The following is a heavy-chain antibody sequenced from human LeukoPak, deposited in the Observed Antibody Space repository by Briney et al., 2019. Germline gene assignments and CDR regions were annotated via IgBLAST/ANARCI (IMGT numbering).Heavy chain of an antibody. J-gene: IGHJ6*02. CDR1: GFTFSSYG. D-gene: IGHD6-19*01. Sequence: GGSLRLSCAASGFTFSSYGTHWVRQAPGKGLEWVAVISYDGSNKYYADSVKGRFTISRDNSKNTLYLQMNSLRAEDTAVYYCAKDAGSSGWYPYYYYGMDVWGQGTTVTVSS. CDR2: ISYDGSNK. CDR3: AKDAGSSGWYPYYYYGMDV. V-gene: IGHV3-30*18.